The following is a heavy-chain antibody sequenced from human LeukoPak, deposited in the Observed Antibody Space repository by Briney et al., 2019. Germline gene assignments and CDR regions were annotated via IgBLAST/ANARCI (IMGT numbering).Heavy chain of an antibody. D-gene: IGHD7-27*01. Sequence: PSQTLSLTCTVSGGSISSGSYYWSWIRQPAGKGLEWIGRIYTSGSTNYNPSLKSRVTISVDTSKNQSSLKLGSVTAADTAVYYCASLTGDVDYWGQGTLVTVSS. CDR2: IYTSGST. CDR3: ASLTGDVDY. J-gene: IGHJ4*02. V-gene: IGHV4-61*02. CDR1: GGSISSGSYY.